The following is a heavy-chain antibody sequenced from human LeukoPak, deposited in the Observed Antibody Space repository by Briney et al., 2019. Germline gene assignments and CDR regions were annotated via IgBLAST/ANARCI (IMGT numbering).Heavy chain of an antibody. Sequence: GGSLRLSCVASGFTFSSYWMHWVRQAPGKGLVWVSHINSDGSSTTYADSAKGRFTISRDNAKNTLYLQMNSLRAGDTAVYYCARDGLAAITFDYWGQGILVTVSS. CDR2: INSDGSST. J-gene: IGHJ4*02. V-gene: IGHV3-74*01. D-gene: IGHD5-24*01. CDR3: ARDGLAAITFDY. CDR1: GFTFSSYW.